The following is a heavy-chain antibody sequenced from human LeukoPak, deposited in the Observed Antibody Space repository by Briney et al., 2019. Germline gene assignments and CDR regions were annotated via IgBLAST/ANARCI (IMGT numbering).Heavy chain of an antibody. V-gene: IGHV3-48*01. J-gene: IGHJ4*02. CDR1: GFTFRTYN. CDR3: ARDYSTVTTSFDY. Sequence: PGGSLRLSCAASGFTFRTYNMNWVRQAPGKGLEWVSYITSGGTTIYYADSVKGRFTISRDNAKNSLYLQMNSLRAEDTAVYYCARDYSTVTTSFDYWGQGTLVTVSS. CDR2: ITSGGTTI. D-gene: IGHD4-17*01.